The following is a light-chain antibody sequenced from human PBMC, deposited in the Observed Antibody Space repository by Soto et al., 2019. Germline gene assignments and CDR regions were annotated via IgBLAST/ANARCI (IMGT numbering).Light chain of an antibody. CDR2: GAS. CDR1: QSVSSN. J-gene: IGKJ1*01. CDR3: QQYNNWWT. V-gene: IGKV3-15*01. Sequence: EIVMTQSPATLSVSPGERATLSCRASQSVSSNLDWYQQKPGQAPRLLISGASTRATGIPARFSGSGSGTEFTLTISSLQSEDFAVYYCQQYNNWWTFGQGTKVEIK.